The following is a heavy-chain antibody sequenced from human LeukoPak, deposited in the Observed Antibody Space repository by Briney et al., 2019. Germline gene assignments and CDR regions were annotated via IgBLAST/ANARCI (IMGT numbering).Heavy chain of an antibody. CDR3: ARGGVVSYYDSSGYYPPDY. CDR2: FDPEDGET. Sequence: ASVKVSCKVSGYTLTELSMHWVRQAPGKGLEWMGGFDPEDGETIYAQKFQGRVTMTEDTSTDTAYMELSSLRSEDTAVYYCARGGVVSYYDSSGYYPPDYWGQGTLVTVSS. CDR1: GYTLTELS. D-gene: IGHD3-22*01. J-gene: IGHJ4*02. V-gene: IGHV1-24*01.